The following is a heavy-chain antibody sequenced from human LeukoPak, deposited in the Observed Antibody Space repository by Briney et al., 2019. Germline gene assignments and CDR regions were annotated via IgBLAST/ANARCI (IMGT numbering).Heavy chain of an antibody. CDR1: GFTFSSYG. D-gene: IGHD4-17*01. CDR2: IRDDGSNK. Sequence: GGALRLSCVASGFTFSSYGMHWVRQPPGKGLEWVAFIRDDGSNKYYADSVKGRFTISRDNSGDTLHLQMNSLRAEDTAVYYCAKDNYDYGDYDGGDYWGQGTLVTVSS. V-gene: IGHV3-30*02. CDR3: AKDNYDYGDYDGGDY. J-gene: IGHJ4*02.